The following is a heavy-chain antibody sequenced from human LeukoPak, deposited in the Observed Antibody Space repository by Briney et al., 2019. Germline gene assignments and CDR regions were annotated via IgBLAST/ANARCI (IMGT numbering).Heavy chain of an antibody. Sequence: PSETLSLTCTVSGVSISSGGYYWSWIRQHAEKGLEYIGYSYYSGSTYYNPSLKSRVTISEDASKNQFSLKLSSVTAADTAVYYCARDRGGYGDVFDYWGQGALVTVSS. D-gene: IGHD4-17*01. CDR3: ARDRGGYGDVFDY. CDR1: GVSISSGGYY. J-gene: IGHJ4*02. CDR2: SYYSGST. V-gene: IGHV4-31*03.